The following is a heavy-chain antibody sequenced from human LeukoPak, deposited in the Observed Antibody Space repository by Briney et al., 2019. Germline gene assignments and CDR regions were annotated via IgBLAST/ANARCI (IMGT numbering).Heavy chain of an antibody. Sequence: GGSLRLSCAASGFTFSSYWMHWVRQAPGKGLVWVSRINSDGSSTSYADSVKGRFTISRDNAKNTLYLQMNSLIAEDTAVYYCARDWDDYSNYVASDNLDYWGQGTLVTVSS. D-gene: IGHD4-11*01. CDR3: ARDWDDYSNYVASDNLDY. CDR1: GFTFSSYW. J-gene: IGHJ4*02. CDR2: INSDGSST. V-gene: IGHV3-74*01.